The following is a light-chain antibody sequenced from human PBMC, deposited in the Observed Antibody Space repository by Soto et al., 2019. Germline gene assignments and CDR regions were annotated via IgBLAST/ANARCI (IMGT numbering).Light chain of an antibody. CDR3: QQYNTYSYT. J-gene: IGKJ2*01. V-gene: IGKV1-5*01. Sequence: DIQMTQYPSTLSASVGDRVTITCRASQSISNWLAWYQQRPGEAPKLLMYDASTLENWVPSRFSGSGSGTEFTLTISGLRPDDFATYYCQQYNTYSYTFGQGTKLEIK. CDR1: QSISNW. CDR2: DAS.